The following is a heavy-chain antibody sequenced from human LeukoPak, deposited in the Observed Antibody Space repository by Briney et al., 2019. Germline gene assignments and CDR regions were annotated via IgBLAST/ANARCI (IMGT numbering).Heavy chain of an antibody. D-gene: IGHD1-26*01. CDR3: ARYSGNTPLEY. J-gene: IGHJ4*02. Sequence: ASVKVSCKTSGYSFTNYYMHWVRQAPGQGLEWMGIINPSGGSTTYAQKFQGRVTMTRDTFTSTVYMELSSLRSEDTAVYYCARYSGNTPLEYWGQGSLVTVSA. CDR2: INPSGGST. CDR1: GYSFTNYY. V-gene: IGHV1-46*01.